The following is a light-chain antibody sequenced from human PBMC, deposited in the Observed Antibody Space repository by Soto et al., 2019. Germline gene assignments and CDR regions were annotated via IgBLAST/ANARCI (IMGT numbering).Light chain of an antibody. CDR1: QAVNTR. CDR2: LAS. CDR3: HQRQSWPRT. V-gene: IGKV3-11*01. J-gene: IGKJ1*01. Sequence: EIVLTQSPATLSSFPGGRFSLACRASQAVNTRLAWYQHKPGQAPRLLIYLASNRAAGVPARFSGSGSGTDFTLTISDVEPEDFAVYYCHQRQSWPRTFGQGTKVDI.